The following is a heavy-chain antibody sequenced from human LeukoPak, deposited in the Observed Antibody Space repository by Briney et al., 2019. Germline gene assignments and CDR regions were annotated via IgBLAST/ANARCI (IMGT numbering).Heavy chain of an antibody. J-gene: IGHJ6*03. D-gene: IGHD6-13*01. V-gene: IGHV4-39*07. CDR2: IYYSGST. CDR3: AREYGWSSSWGRHYYYYMDV. CDR1: GGSISSSSYY. Sequence: PSETLSLTCTVSGGSISSSSYYWGWIRQPPGKGLEWIGSIYYSGSTYYNPSLKSRVTISVDTSKNQFSLKLSSVTAADTAVYYCAREYGWSSSWGRHYYYYMDVWGKGTTVTVSS.